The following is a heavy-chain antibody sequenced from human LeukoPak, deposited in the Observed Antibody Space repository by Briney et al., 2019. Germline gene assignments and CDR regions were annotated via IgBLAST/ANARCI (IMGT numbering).Heavy chain of an antibody. CDR1: GFTFDDYG. CDR3: ARAPPAYSSGWYYPY. V-gene: IGHV3-20*04. Sequence: GGSLRLSCAASGFTFDDYGMSWVRQAPGKGLEWVSGINWNGGSTGYADSVKGRFTISRDNAKNSLYLQMNCLRAEDTALYYCARAPPAYSSGWYYPYWGQGTLVTVSS. CDR2: INWNGGST. J-gene: IGHJ4*02. D-gene: IGHD6-19*01.